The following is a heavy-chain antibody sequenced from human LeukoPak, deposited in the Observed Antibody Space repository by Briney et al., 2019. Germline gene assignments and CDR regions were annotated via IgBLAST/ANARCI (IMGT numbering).Heavy chain of an antibody. D-gene: IGHD5-12*01. CDR3: ARDSGGYSDYVRQFDY. CDR1: GFTFSSYE. J-gene: IGHJ4*02. V-gene: IGHV3-21*01. CDR2: ISSSSSYI. Sequence: GGSLRLSCAASGFTFSSYEMNWVRQAPGKGLEWVSSISSSSSYIYYADSVKGRFTISRDNAKNSLYLQMNSLRAEDTAVYYCARDSGGYSDYVRQFDYWGQGTLVTVSS.